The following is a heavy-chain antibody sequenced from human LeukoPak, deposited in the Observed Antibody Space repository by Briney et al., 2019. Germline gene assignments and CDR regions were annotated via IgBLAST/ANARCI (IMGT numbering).Heavy chain of an antibody. CDR1: GFTFGDNA. CDR3: TREVKWAGYSDY. J-gene: IGHJ4*02. Sequence: PGGSLRPSCTASGFTFGDNAMRWVRQAPGKGLEWVGFIRSKAYGGTTEYAASVKGRFTISRDDSKSIAYLQMNSLKTEDTAVYYCTREVKWAGYSDYWGQGTLVTVSS. D-gene: IGHD3/OR15-3a*01. CDR2: IRSKAYGGTT. V-gene: IGHV3-49*04.